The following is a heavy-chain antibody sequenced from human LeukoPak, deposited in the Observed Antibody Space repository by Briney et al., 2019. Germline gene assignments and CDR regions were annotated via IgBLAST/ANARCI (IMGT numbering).Heavy chain of an antibody. V-gene: IGHV3-23*01. J-gene: IGHJ4*02. D-gene: IGHD3-10*01. CDR2: ISGSGGST. Sequence: GGSLRLSCAAAGFTFSSYAMSWVRQPPGKWREWGSAISGSGGSTYYADSVKGRFTISRDNAKNTLYLQMNSLRAEDTAVYYCARGIWFGAIDYWGQGTLVTVSS. CDR1: GFTFSSYA. CDR3: ARGIWFGAIDY.